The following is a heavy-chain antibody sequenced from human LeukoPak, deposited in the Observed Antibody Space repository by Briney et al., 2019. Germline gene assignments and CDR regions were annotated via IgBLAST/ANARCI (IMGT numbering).Heavy chain of an antibody. CDR3: ARGLYGSGSSVGYYYYMDV. CDR2: IYYSGST. Sequence: PSETLSLTCTVSGGSISSYYWGWIRQPPGKGLEWIGYIYYSGSTNYNPSLKSRVTISVDTSKNQFSLKLSSVTAADTAVYYCARGLYGSGSSVGYYYYMDVWGKGTTVTISS. D-gene: IGHD3-10*01. CDR1: GGSISSYY. V-gene: IGHV4-59*01. J-gene: IGHJ6*03.